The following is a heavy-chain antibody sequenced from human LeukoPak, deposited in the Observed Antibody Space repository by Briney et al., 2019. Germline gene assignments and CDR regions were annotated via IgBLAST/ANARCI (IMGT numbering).Heavy chain of an antibody. V-gene: IGHV4-34*01. CDR2: ISPGGST. CDR1: GGSFSAYY. J-gene: IGHJ4*02. Sequence: SETLSLTCAVYGGSFSAYYWTWIRQPPGKGLEWIGEISPGGSTNYNPSLKSRVTISVDSSQIQFSLKLGSVTAADTAVYYCAGIEMATTKFACWGQGTLVTVSS. CDR3: AGIEMATTKFAC. D-gene: IGHD5-24*01.